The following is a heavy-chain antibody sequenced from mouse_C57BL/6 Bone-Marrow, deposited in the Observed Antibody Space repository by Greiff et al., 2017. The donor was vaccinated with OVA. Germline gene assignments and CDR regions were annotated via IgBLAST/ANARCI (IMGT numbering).Heavy chain of an antibody. D-gene: IGHD1-1*01. CDR1: GFTFSSYA. J-gene: IGHJ1*03. V-gene: IGHV5-4*01. Sequence: EVKLVESGGGLVKPGGSLKLSCAASGFTFSSYAMSWVRQTPEKRLEWVATISDGGSYTYYPDNVKGRFTISRDNAKNNLYLQMSHLKSEDTAMYYCAREDYYYGSSYVWYFDVWGTGTTVTVSS. CDR3: AREDYYYGSSYVWYFDV. CDR2: ISDGGSYT.